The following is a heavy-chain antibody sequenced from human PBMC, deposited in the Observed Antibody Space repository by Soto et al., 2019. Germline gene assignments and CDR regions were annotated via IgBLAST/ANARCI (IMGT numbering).Heavy chain of an antibody. CDR2: IYYSGTS. J-gene: IGHJ5*02. V-gene: IGHV4-39*01. Sequence: QLQLQESGPGLVKPSETLSLTCTVSGGSISDDTYYWGWIRQPRGKGLGWIGSIYYSGTSSYNPSLESRVTMSVDTSKKQLSLRLRPVPATDPAVYYWARLHCTNPGCAPLAPWGHGTLVIVSS. D-gene: IGHD2-8*01. CDR1: GGSISDDTYY. CDR3: ARLHCTNPGCAPLAP.